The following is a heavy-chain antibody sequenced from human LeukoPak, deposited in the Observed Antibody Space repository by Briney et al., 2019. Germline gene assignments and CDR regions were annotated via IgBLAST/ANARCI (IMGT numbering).Heavy chain of an antibody. CDR1: GFTFSSYG. D-gene: IGHD5-12*01. CDR3: AKVDSCSTHSGYDCFDY. V-gene: IGHV3-30*18. J-gene: IGHJ4*02. Sequence: GGSLRLSCAASGFTFSSYGMHWVRQAPGQGLDGVAVISYDGSNKYYADSVKGRFTISRHNSKNTLYLQMNSLRAEDTAVYYCAKVDSCSTHSGYDCFDYWGQGTLVTVSS. CDR2: ISYDGSNK.